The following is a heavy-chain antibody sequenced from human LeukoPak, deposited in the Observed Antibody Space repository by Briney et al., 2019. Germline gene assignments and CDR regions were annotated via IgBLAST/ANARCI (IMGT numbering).Heavy chain of an antibody. V-gene: IGHV3-53*05. CDR2: IYSGGST. CDR1: GFTVSSNY. J-gene: IGHJ4*02. D-gene: IGHD1-1*01. CDR3: ARDWKGLQPEYFDY. Sequence: PGGSLRLSCAASGFTVSSNYMSWVRQAPGKGLEWVSVIYSGGSTYYADSVKGRFTISRDNSMNTLFLQMSSLRAEDTAVYYCARDWKGLQPEYFDYWGQGTLVTVPS.